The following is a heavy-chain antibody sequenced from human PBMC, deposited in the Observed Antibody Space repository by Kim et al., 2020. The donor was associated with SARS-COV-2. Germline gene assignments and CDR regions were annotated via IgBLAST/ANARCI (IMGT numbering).Heavy chain of an antibody. V-gene: IGHV3-30*04. CDR1: GFTFSSYA. CDR2: ISYDGSNK. J-gene: IGHJ5*02. CDR3: ARRRAVADADWFDP. Sequence: GGSLRLSCAASGFTFSSYAMHWVRQAPGKGLEWVAVISYDGSNKYYADSVKGRFTISRDNSKNTLYLQMNSLRAEDTAVYYCARRRAVADADWFDPWGQGTLVTVSS. D-gene: IGHD6-19*01.